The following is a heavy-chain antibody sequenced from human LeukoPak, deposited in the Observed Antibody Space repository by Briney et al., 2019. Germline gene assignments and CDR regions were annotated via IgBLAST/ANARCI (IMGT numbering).Heavy chain of an antibody. CDR3: AREAGCGSDCYRPAQGYYFDY. CDR1: GRSFSLYY. Sequence: SDTLSLTCTLYGRSFSLYYWSWTRHPPGKGLEWLREINHSGSNNYNPPRKSRVTISVGTSKNQFSLKLSSVTAADTAVYYCAREAGCGSDCYRPAQGYYFDYWGQGTLVTVSS. J-gene: IGHJ4*02. CDR2: INHSGSN. V-gene: IGHV4-34*01. D-gene: IGHD2-21*02.